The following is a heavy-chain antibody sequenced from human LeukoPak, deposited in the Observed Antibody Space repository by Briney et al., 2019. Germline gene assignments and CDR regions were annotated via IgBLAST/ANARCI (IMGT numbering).Heavy chain of an antibody. V-gene: IGHV7-4-1*02. CDR3: ASGGLSPDAFDI. J-gene: IGHJ3*02. D-gene: IGHD3-10*01. CDR2: INAKTGNP. Sequence: ASVKVSCKVSGYTFTSYAMNCVRQAPGQGREGGGWINAKTGNPTYAQGFTGRFVFSLDTSVSTAYLQISSLKAEDTAVYYCASGGLSPDAFDIWGQGTMVTVSS. CDR1: GYTFTSYA.